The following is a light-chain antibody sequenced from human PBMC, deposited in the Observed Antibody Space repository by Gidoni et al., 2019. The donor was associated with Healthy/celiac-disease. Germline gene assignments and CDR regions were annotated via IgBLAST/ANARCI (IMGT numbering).Light chain of an antibody. Sequence: DIQMTQSPSTLSASVGDRVTITCRASQSISSWLAWYQQKPGKAPKLLIYDASSLESGVPSRFIGSGSWTEFTLTIRSLQPDDFATYYCQQYNSYSWTFGQGTKVEIK. CDR1: QSISSW. J-gene: IGKJ1*01. CDR3: QQYNSYSWT. V-gene: IGKV1-5*01. CDR2: DAS.